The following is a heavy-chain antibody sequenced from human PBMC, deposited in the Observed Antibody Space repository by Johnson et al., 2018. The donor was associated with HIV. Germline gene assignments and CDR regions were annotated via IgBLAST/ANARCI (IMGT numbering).Heavy chain of an antibody. V-gene: IGHV3-13*01. D-gene: IGHD2-2*01. CDR1: GFTLGSYD. CDR3: ARRSITSDGFDI. Sequence: EVQLVESGGGLVQRGGSLRLSCEASGFTLGSYDMHWVRQAAGKGLEWVSEIDSDGETYYPASVKCRFTTSRENYKNSFYLHMNSLRAGDTAVYYCARRSITSDGFDIWGQGTMVTVSS. CDR2: IDSDGET. J-gene: IGHJ3*02.